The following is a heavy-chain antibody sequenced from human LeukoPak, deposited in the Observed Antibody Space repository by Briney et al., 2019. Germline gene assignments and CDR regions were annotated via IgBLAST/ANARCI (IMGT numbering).Heavy chain of an antibody. CDR1: GGSITTYY. D-gene: IGHD1-26*01. V-gene: IGHV4-59*01. CDR3: PRDVGGNYQNWFDP. J-gene: IGHJ5*02. Sequence: SETLSLTCTVSGGSITTYYWTWIRQPPGKGLEWIGYIYYSGSTNYNPSLKSRVTISVDTSKNQFSLQLSSLTAADTAVYLCPRDVGGNYQNWFDPWGQGTLVTVSS. CDR2: IYYSGST.